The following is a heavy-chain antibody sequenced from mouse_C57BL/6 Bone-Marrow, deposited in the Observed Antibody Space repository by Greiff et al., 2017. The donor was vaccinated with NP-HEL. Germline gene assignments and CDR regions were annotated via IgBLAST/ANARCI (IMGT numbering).Heavy chain of an antibody. V-gene: IGHV1-55*01. D-gene: IGHD1-1*01. J-gene: IGHJ2*01. CDR2: IYPGSGST. Sequence: QVQLQQPGAELVKPGASVKMSCKASGYTFTSYWITWVKQRPGQGLEWLGDIYPGSGSTNYNEKFKSKATLTVDTSYSTAYMPLSSLTSEDSAVYYCARHYYGSSYDYFDYWGQGTTLTVSS. CDR3: ARHYYGSSYDYFDY. CDR1: GYTFTSYW.